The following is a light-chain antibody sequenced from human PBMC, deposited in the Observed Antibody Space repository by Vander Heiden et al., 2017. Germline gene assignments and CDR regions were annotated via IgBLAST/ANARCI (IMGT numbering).Light chain of an antibody. V-gene: IGLV2-14*01. J-gene: IGLJ3*02. CDR3: MSYTSSSTWV. Sequence: SALTQPASVSGSPGQSIPLSCTGTSSDVGGYKYVSWYQQHPGKAPKVIIYEVSNRPSGVSNRFSGSKSGNTASLTISGLQAEDEADYYCMSYTSSSTWVFGGGTKLTVL. CDR1: SSDVGGYKY. CDR2: EVS.